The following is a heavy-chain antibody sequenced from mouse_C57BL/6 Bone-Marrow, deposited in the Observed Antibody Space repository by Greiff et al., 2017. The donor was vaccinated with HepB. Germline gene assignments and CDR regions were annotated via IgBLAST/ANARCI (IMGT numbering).Heavy chain of an antibody. CDR2: INYDGSST. CDR1: GFTFSDYY. CDR3: ARALMITTWSYYAMDY. J-gene: IGHJ4*01. V-gene: IGHV5-16*01. Sequence: EVHLVESEGGLVQPGSSMKLSCTASGFTFSDYYMAWVRQVPEKGLEWVANINYDGSSTYYLDSLKSRFIISRDNAKNILYLQMSSLKSEDTATYYCARALMITTWSYYAMDYWGQGTSVTVSS. D-gene: IGHD2-4*01.